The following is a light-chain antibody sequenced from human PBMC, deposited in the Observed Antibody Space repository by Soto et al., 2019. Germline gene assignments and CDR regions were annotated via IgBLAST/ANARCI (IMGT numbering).Light chain of an antibody. CDR1: SSNIGAGYD. V-gene: IGLV1-40*01. J-gene: IGLJ3*02. Sequence: QAVVTQPPSVSGAPGQRVTISCTESSSNIGAGYDVHWYQQLPGTAPKLLIYGNSNRPSGVPDRFSGSKSGTSASLAITGLQAEDEADYYCQSYDSSQSALFGGGTKLTVL. CDR2: GNS. CDR3: QSYDSSQSAL.